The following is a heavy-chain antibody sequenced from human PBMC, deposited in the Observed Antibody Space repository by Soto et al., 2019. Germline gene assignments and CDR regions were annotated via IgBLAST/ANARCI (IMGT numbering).Heavy chain of an antibody. CDR1: GYTFTIYY. D-gene: IGHD3-9*01. V-gene: IGHV1-46*01. CDR3: ARSGTTIYNWFDP. CDR2: INPSGGST. Sequence: ASVKGSCKASGYTFTIYYMHWVRQAPGQGLEWMGIINPSGGSTSYAQKFQGRVTMTRDTSTSTVYMELSSLRSEDTAVYYCARSGTTIYNWFDPWGQGTLVTVSS. J-gene: IGHJ5*02.